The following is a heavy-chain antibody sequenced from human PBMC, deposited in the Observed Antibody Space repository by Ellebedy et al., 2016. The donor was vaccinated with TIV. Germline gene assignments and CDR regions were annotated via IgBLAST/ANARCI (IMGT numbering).Heavy chain of an antibody. CDR2: INPSGGPP. V-gene: IGHV1-46*01. CDR1: GYTFRNHY. D-gene: IGHD3-9*01. Sequence: AASVKVSCKASGYTFRNHYLHWVRPAPGQGLEWMGVINPSGGPPRYAQKFQGRVTLTTDTSTSAVYMELSTLNSEDTAVYYCGRATPRYFDVVTGYGLVDFWGLGTLVAVSS. J-gene: IGHJ4*02. CDR3: GRATPRYFDVVTGYGLVDF.